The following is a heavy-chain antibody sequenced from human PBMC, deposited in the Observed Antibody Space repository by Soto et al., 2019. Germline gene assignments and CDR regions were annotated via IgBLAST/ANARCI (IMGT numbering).Heavy chain of an antibody. CDR3: ARNRIKIFGVARPFDY. CDR2: IYYSGST. V-gene: IGHV4-31*03. J-gene: IGHJ4*02. Sequence: SETLSLTCTVSGGSISSGGYYWSWIRQHPGKGLEWIGYIYYSGSTYYNPSLKSRVTISVDTSKSQFSLKLSSVTAADTAVYYCARNRIKIFGVARPFDYWGQGTLVTVSS. CDR1: GGSISSGGYY. D-gene: IGHD3-3*01.